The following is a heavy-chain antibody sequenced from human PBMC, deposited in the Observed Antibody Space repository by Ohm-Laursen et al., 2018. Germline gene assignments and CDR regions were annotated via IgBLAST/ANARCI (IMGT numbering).Heavy chain of an antibody. V-gene: IGHV3-23*01. Sequence: GSLRLSCSASGITFSSYAMNWVRQAPGKGLEWVSAISGSGGSTYYADSVKGRFTISRDNSKNTLYLQMNSLRAEDTAVYYCAKDISPVQPDYFDYWGQGTLVTVSS. D-gene: IGHD1-1*01. CDR2: ISGSGGST. CDR1: GITFSSYA. CDR3: AKDISPVQPDYFDY. J-gene: IGHJ4*02.